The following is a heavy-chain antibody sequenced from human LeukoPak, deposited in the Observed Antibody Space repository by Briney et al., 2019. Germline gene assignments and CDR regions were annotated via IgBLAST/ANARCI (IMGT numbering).Heavy chain of an antibody. J-gene: IGHJ4*02. Sequence: QSGGSLRLSCAASGFTFSSYAMSWVRQAPGKGLEWVSAISGSGGSTYYADSVKGRFTISRDNSKNTLYLQMNSLRAEDTAVYYCAKVPYYDFWSGYVGMGYFDYWGQGTLVTVSS. CDR2: ISGSGGST. V-gene: IGHV3-23*01. CDR3: AKVPYYDFWSGYVGMGYFDY. CDR1: GFTFSSYA. D-gene: IGHD3-3*01.